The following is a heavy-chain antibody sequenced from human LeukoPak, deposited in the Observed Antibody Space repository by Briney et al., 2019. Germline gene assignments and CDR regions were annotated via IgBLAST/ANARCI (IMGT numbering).Heavy chain of an antibody. CDR2: ISGSGGST. CDR3: AKDLSHSGSYCLDY. V-gene: IGHV3-23*01. J-gene: IGHJ4*02. CDR1: GFTFSSYG. D-gene: IGHD1-26*01. Sequence: GGSLRLSCAASGFTFSSYGMSWVRQAPGKGLEWVSAISGSGGSTYNADSVKGRFTTSRNNSKSTLYLQMNSLRAEDTAVYYCAKDLSHSGSYCLDYWGQGTLVTVSS.